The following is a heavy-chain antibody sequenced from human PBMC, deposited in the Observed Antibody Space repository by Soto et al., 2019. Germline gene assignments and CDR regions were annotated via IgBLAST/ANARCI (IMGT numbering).Heavy chain of an antibody. V-gene: IGHV3-15*01. CDR3: TTDLSWRGWPFDY. CDR2: IKSKTDGGTT. Sequence: EVQLVESGGGLVKPGGSLRLSCAASGFTFSNAWMSWVRQAPGKGLEWVGRIKSKTDGGTTDYAAPVKGRFTISRDDSKNTLYLQMNSLKTEDTAVYYCTTDLSWRGWPFDYWGQGTLVTVSS. CDR1: GFTFSNAW. J-gene: IGHJ4*02. D-gene: IGHD6-19*01.